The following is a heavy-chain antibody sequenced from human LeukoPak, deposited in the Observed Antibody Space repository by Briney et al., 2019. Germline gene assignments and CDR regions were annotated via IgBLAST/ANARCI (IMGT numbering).Heavy chain of an antibody. CDR3: ARDLGTAMAT. CDR2: ISYDGSNA. D-gene: IGHD5-18*01. CDR1: GFTFSNYA. V-gene: IGHV3-30*04. J-gene: IGHJ5*02. Sequence: GGSLRLSCAASGFTFSNYAMNWVRQAPGKGLEWVAVISYDGSNAYYADSVKGRFTISRDNSKNTLYLQMNSLRAEDTAVYHCARDLGTAMATWGQGTLVTVSS.